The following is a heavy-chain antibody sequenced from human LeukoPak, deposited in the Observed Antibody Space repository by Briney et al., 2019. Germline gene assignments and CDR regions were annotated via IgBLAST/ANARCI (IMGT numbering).Heavy chain of an antibody. Sequence: PGGSLRLFCAASGFTFRSNGMHWVRQAPGKGREGVALIRNHGNDVYHADPVKGRLSVSRDNSKNTMYLQMNSLRAEDTAVYYCAKDASWSLDYWGQGTLVTVSP. CDR1: GFTFRSNG. CDR3: AKDASWSLDY. J-gene: IGHJ4*02. V-gene: IGHV3-30*02. D-gene: IGHD6-13*01. CDR2: IRNHGNDV.